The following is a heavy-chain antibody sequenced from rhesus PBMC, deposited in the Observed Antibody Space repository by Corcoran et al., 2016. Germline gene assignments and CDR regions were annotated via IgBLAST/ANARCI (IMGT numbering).Heavy chain of an antibody. CDR2: ISGSSGST. V-gene: IGHV4-165*01. CDR3: ARAGKGYCSGGVYYATDDAFDF. Sequence: GYISGSSGSTDYNPSLKSRVTISTDTSKNQFSLKLSSVTAADTAVYYCARAGKGYCSGGVYYATDDAFDFWGQGLRVTVSS. J-gene: IGHJ3*01. D-gene: IGHD2-8*01.